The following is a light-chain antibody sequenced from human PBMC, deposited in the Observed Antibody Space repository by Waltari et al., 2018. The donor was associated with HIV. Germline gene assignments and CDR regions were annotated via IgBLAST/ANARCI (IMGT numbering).Light chain of an antibody. V-gene: IGLV7-43*01. Sequence: QTVVTQEPSLTVSPGGTVTLTCASSTGSVISLNYPSWFQHKPGQAPRALIYNTNIRHSWTPARFSGSRPGGKAALTLSGVQPEDEADYYCVIYYGGSWVFGGGTKLTVL. CDR2: NTN. CDR1: TGSVISLNY. J-gene: IGLJ3*02. CDR3: VIYYGGSWV.